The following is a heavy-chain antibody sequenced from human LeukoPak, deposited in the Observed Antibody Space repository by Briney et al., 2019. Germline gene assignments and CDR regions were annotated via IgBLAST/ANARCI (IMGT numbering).Heavy chain of an antibody. CDR3: AKGHESWSSFDY. J-gene: IGHJ4*02. D-gene: IGHD6-13*01. V-gene: IGHV3-30*02. CDR1: GFTFSSYG. CDR2: IWYDGSNK. Sequence: PGGSLRLSCAASGFTFSSYGMHWVRQAPGKGLEWVAVIWYDGSNKYYADSVKGRFTISRDNSKNTLYLQMNSLRAEDTAVYYCAKGHESWSSFDYWGQGTLVTVSS.